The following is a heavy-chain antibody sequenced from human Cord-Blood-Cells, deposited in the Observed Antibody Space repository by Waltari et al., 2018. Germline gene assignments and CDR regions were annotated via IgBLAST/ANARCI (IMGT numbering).Heavy chain of an antibody. D-gene: IGHD7-27*01. CDR1: GYTLTELS. J-gene: IGHJ5*02. CDR2: FGPEDGET. CDR3: ATNWGSGWFDP. V-gene: IGHV1-24*01. Sequence: QVPLVQSGAEVKKPGASVKVSFKVSGYTLTELSMHWVRQAPGKGLEWMGVFGPEDGETIYAQKFQVRVTMTEDTSTDTAYMELSSLRSEDTAVYYCATNWGSGWFDPWGQGTLVTVSS.